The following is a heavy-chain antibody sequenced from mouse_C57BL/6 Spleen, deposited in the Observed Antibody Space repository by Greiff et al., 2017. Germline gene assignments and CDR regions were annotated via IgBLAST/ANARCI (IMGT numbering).Heavy chain of an antibody. CDR2: IDPETGGT. CDR3: ARHYSNYPALDY. Sequence: QVQLQESGAELVRPGASVTLSCKASGYSFTDYELHWVKPTPVHGLEWIGAIDPETGGTAYNQKFKGKAILTADQSSSTAYMELRSLTSEDSAVYYSARHYSNYPALDYWGQGTTRTVSS. J-gene: IGHJ2*01. V-gene: IGHV1-15*01. D-gene: IGHD2-5*01. CDR1: GYSFTDYE.